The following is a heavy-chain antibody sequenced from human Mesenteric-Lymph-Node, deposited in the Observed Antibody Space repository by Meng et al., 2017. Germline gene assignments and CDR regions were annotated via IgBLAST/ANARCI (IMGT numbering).Heavy chain of an antibody. Sequence: GESLKISCVASGFTFSSYWMSWVRQAPGKGLEWVASIKEDGSVKYYVDSVKGRFTISRDNAENSLYLQMNSLRGEDTSVYYCARRYSGTYRVDYWGQGTLVTVSS. V-gene: IGHV3-7*01. CDR3: ARRYSGTYRVDY. CDR1: GFTFSSYW. J-gene: IGHJ4*02. D-gene: IGHD1-26*01. CDR2: IKEDGSVK.